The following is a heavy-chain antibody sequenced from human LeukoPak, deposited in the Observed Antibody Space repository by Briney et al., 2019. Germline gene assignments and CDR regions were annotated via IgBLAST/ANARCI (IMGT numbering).Heavy chain of an antibody. D-gene: IGHD2-2*03. Sequence: ASVKVSCXASGYTFTSYGISWVRQAPGQGLVWMGWISAYNGNTNYAQKLQGRVTMTTDTSTSTAYMELRSLRSDDTAVYYCARGGDGYCSSTSCSYFDYWGQGTLVTVSS. CDR2: ISAYNGNT. CDR1: GYTFTSYG. V-gene: IGHV1-18*01. CDR3: ARGGDGYCSSTSCSYFDY. J-gene: IGHJ4*02.